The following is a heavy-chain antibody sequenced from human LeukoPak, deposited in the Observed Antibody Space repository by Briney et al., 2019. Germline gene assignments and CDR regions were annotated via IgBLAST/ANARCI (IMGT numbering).Heavy chain of an antibody. CDR3: ASGSHFQPTDY. D-gene: IGHD1-14*01. CDR2: IYYSGST. V-gene: IGHV4-59*11. Sequence: SETLSLTCTVSGGSISSHYWSWIRRPPGKGLEWIGYIYYSGSTNYNPSLKSRVTISVDTSKNQFSLKLSSVTAADTAAYYCASGSHFQPTDYWGQGTLVTVSS. J-gene: IGHJ4*02. CDR1: GGSISSHY.